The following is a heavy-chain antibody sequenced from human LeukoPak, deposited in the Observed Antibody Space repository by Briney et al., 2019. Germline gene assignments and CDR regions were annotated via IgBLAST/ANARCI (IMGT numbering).Heavy chain of an antibody. CDR1: GYTFTCYY. D-gene: IGHD1-26*01. Sequence: ASVKVSCKASGYTFTCYYMHWVRQAPGQGLEWMGRINPNSGGTNYAQKFQGRVTMTRDTSISTAYMELSRLRSDDTAVYYCARYRGSYKYFDYWGQGTLVTVSS. CDR2: INPNSGGT. J-gene: IGHJ4*02. CDR3: ARYRGSYKYFDY. V-gene: IGHV1-2*06.